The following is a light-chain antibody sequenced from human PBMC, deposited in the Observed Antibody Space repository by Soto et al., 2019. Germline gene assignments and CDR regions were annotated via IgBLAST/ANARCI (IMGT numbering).Light chain of an antibody. V-gene: IGLV1-40*01. J-gene: IGLJ3*02. Sequence: QSVLTQQPSVSGAPGQRVTISCTGSSSNIGAGYDVHWYQQLPGTAPKLLIYGNNNRPSGVPDRFSGSKSGTSASLAITGLQAEDEADYYCQSYDSSLSGWVFGGETKLTVL. CDR1: SSNIGAGYD. CDR2: GNN. CDR3: QSYDSSLSGWV.